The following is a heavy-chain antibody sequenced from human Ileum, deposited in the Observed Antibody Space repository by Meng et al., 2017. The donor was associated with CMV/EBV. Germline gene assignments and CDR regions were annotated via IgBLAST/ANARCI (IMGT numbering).Heavy chain of an antibody. Sequence: QVQVLRSGAEVKTPGASVKVSCKASGYTFTSYYIHWVRQAPGQGLEWMGWINPNNGDTNYAQKFQGGVTMTRDTSINTAYMEVTSADTAVYYCARGANYASYRVDYWGQGTLVTVSS. CDR2: INPNNGDT. CDR3: ARGANYASYRVDY. D-gene: IGHD1-7*01. J-gene: IGHJ4*02. CDR1: GYTFTSYY. V-gene: IGHV1-2*02.